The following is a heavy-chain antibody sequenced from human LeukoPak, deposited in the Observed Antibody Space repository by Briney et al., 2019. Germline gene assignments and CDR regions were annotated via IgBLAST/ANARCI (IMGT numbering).Heavy chain of an antibody. D-gene: IGHD2-2*01. V-gene: IGHV4-30-4*08. CDR2: ICYSGST. CDR3: ARVVPREYCSSTSCYRRWFDP. CDR1: GGSISSGDYY. Sequence: SETLSLTCTVSGGSISSGDYYWSWIRQPPGKGLEWIGYICYSGSTYYNPSLKSRVTISVDTSKNQFSLKLSSVTAADTAVYYCARVVPREYCSSTSCYRRWFDPWGQGTLVTVS. J-gene: IGHJ5*02.